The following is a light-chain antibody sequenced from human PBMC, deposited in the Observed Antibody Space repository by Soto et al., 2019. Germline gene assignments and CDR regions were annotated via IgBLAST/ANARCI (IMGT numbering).Light chain of an antibody. CDR2: GAS. J-gene: IGKJ5*01. CDR1: QDISNF. Sequence: DSQMTQSPSSLSASVGDRVTITCRASQDISNFLAWLQQKPGKAPKSLIFGASSLESGVPSRFSGSGSGTDFTLTISSLQPEDFATYYCQHYNSYPPTFGQGTRLEIK. CDR3: QHYNSYPPT. V-gene: IGKV1-16*01.